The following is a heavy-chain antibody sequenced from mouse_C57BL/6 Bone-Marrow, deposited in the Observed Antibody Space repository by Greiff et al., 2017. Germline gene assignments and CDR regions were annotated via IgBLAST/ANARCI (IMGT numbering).Heavy chain of an antibody. J-gene: IGHJ4*01. CDR2: ISSGISTI. Sequence: VQLQQSGGGLVKPGGSLKLSCAASGFTFSDYGMHWVRQAPEKGLEWVAYISSGISTIYYADTVKGRFTFSRDNDKNTLFLQMTSLRSEDTAMYVCESDYYVHYYAMYYWGRGNSVTGSS. CDR3: ESDYYVHYYAMYY. V-gene: IGHV5-17*01. CDR1: GFTFSDYG. D-gene: IGHD1-1*01.